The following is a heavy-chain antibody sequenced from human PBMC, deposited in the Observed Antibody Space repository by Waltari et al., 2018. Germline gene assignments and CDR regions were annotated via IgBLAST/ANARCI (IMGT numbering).Heavy chain of an antibody. CDR2: INHSGST. Sequence: QVQLQQWGAGLLKPSETLSLTCAVYGGSFSGSYWSWIRQPPGKGLAWIGEINHSGSTNYNPSLKSRVTISVDTSKNQFSLKLSSVTAADTAVYYCARVRVTIFGVVIISSDYYMDVWGKGTTVTISS. D-gene: IGHD3-3*01. V-gene: IGHV4-34*01. J-gene: IGHJ6*03. CDR1: GGSFSGSY. CDR3: ARVRVTIFGVVIISSDYYMDV.